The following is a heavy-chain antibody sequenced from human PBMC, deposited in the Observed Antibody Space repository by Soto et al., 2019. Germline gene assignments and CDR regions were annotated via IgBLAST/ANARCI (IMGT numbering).Heavy chain of an antibody. Sequence: QVQLVQSGAEVKKPGASVKVSCKASGYSFTSYGISWVRQAPGQGLEWMGWISAYNGNKKYAQKPQRRVTITTDTSTSTAYMELRSLRSDDTAVYYCARDLGQQLVDYWGQGTLVTVSS. CDR3: ARDLGQQLVDY. D-gene: IGHD6-13*01. V-gene: IGHV1-18*01. CDR2: ISAYNGNK. CDR1: GYSFTSYG. J-gene: IGHJ4*02.